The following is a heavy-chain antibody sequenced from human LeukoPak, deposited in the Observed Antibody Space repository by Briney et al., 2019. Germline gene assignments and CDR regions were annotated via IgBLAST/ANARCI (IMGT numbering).Heavy chain of an antibody. D-gene: IGHD3-9*01. CDR3: ARTDILTGYYRTFDY. CDR1: GGSISSGGYY. J-gene: IGHJ4*02. CDR2: IYYSGST. V-gene: IGHV4-31*03. Sequence: SQTLSLTCTVSGGSISSGGYYWSWIRQHPGKGPEWIGYIYYSGSTYYNPSLKSRVTISVDTSKNQFSLKLSSVTAADTAVYYCARTDILTGYYRTFDYWGQGALVTVSS.